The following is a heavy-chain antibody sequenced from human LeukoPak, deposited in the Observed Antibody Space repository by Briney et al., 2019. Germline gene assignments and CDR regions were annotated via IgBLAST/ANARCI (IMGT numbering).Heavy chain of an antibody. CDR2: IIPILGIA. Sequence: GASVKVSCKASGGTFSSYAISWVRQAPGQGLEWMGRIIPILGIANYAQKFQGRVTITADKSTSTAYMELSSLRSEDTAVYYCARGRAIVATRLDYWGQETLVTVSS. CDR3: ARGRAIVATRLDY. J-gene: IGHJ4*02. CDR1: GGTFSSYA. D-gene: IGHD5-12*01. V-gene: IGHV1-69*04.